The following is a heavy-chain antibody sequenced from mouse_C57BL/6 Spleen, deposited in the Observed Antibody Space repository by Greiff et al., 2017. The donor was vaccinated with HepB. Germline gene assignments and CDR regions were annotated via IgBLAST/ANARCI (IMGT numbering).Heavy chain of an antibody. CDR3: TRGVYYDYDKDWYFDV. CDR1: GYTFTSYW. J-gene: IGHJ1*03. Sequence: EVQLQQSGTVLARPGASVKMSCKTSGYTFTSYWMHWVNQRPGQGLEWIGAIYPGNSDTSYNQKFKGKAKLTAVTSASTAYLELSSLTNEDSAVYYCTRGVYYDYDKDWYFDVWGTGTTVTVSS. CDR2: IYPGNSDT. D-gene: IGHD2-4*01. V-gene: IGHV1-5*01.